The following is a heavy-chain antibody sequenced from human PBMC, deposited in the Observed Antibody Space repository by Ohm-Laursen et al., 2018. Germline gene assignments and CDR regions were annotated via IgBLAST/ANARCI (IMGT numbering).Heavy chain of an antibody. CDR2: ISSSSSYI. D-gene: IGHD4-17*01. Sequence: GSLRLSCAASGFTFSSYSMNWVRQAPGKGLEWVSSISSSSSYIYYADSVKGRFTISRDNAKNSLYLQMNSLRAEDTAVYYCARDSVDYGDPYNWFDPWGQGTLVTVSS. CDR3: ARDSVDYGDPYNWFDP. CDR1: GFTFSSYS. V-gene: IGHV3-21*01. J-gene: IGHJ5*02.